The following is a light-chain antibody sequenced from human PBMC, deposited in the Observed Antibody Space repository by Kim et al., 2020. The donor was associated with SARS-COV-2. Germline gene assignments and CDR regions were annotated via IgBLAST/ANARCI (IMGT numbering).Light chain of an antibody. J-gene: IGKJ1*01. CDR2: WAS. CDR1: QSLLYNSNNKNY. Sequence: DIVMTQSPDYLAVSLGERATINCKSSQSLLYNSNNKNYFAWYQQNPGQPPKLLIYWASTRESGVPDRFSGSGSATDFTLTISSLQAEDVAVYYCQQYYSIPWTFGQGTKVDIK. V-gene: IGKV4-1*01. CDR3: QQYYSIPWT.